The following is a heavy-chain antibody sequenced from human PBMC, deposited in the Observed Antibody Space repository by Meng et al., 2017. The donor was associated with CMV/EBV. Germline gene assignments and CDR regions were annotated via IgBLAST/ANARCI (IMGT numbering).Heavy chain of an antibody. Sequence: QVPLQASGPGLLKPSQTLSLTSTVAGGSISSGDYYWSWIRQPPGKGLEWIGYIYYSGSTYYNPSLKSPVTISVDTSKNQFSLKLSSVTAADTAVYYCAREGDNPFDYWGQGTLVTVSS. V-gene: IGHV4-30-4*08. J-gene: IGHJ4*02. CDR2: IYYSGST. CDR1: GGSISSGDYY. CDR3: AREGDNPFDY. D-gene: IGHD2-21*02.